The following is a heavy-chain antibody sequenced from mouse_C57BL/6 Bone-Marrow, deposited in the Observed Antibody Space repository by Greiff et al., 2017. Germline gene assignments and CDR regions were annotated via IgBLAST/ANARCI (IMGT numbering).Heavy chain of an antibody. CDR2: INSDGGST. D-gene: IGHD2-3*01. V-gene: IGHV5-2*03. Sequence: EVKLVESGGGLVQPGESLKLSCESNEYEFPSHDMSWVRKTPEKRLELVAAINSDGGSTYYPDTMERRFILSRDNTKKTLYLQMSSLRSEDTALYYCARVYDGYYAFAYWGQGTLVTVSA. J-gene: IGHJ3*01. CDR3: ARVYDGYYAFAY. CDR1: EYEFPSHD.